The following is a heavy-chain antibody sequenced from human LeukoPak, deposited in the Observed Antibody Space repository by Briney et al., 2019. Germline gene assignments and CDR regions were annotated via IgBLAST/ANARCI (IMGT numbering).Heavy chain of an antibody. CDR3: ARHGVAVAGTDY. V-gene: IGHV4-39*01. Sequence: SETLSLTCTASGGSISSSRYYWGWIRQPPGKGLEWIGSIYYSGSTYYNPSLKSRVTISVDTSKNQFSLKLSSVTAADTAVYYCARHGVAVAGTDYWGQGTLVTVSS. J-gene: IGHJ4*02. D-gene: IGHD6-19*01. CDR1: GGSISSSRYY. CDR2: IYYSGST.